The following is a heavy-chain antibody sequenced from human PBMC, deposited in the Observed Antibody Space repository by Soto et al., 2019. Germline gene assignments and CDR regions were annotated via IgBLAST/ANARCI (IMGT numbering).Heavy chain of an antibody. CDR2: IDPSDSYT. D-gene: IGHD4-17*01. Sequence: RGESLKISCKGSGYSFTSYWISWVRQMPGKGLEWMGRIDPSDSYTNYSPSFQGHVTISADKSISTAYLQWSSLKASDTAMYYCATYTPYGGNSGARYYYGMDVWGQGTTVTVSS. CDR1: GYSFTSYW. CDR3: ATYTPYGGNSGARYYYGMDV. J-gene: IGHJ6*02. V-gene: IGHV5-10-1*01.